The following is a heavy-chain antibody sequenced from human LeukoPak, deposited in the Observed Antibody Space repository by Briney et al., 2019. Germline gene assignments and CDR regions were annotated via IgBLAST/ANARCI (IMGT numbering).Heavy chain of an antibody. CDR1: GGSFNGYY. Sequence: SETLSLTCAVYGGSFNGYYWSWIRQPPGKRLEWIGEINHSGSTNYNPSLKSRVTISVDTSKNQFSLKLSSVAAADTAVYYCARDCSSSSCYLDYWGQGTLVAVSS. J-gene: IGHJ4*02. CDR2: INHSGST. CDR3: ARDCSSSSCYLDY. D-gene: IGHD2-2*01. V-gene: IGHV4-34*01.